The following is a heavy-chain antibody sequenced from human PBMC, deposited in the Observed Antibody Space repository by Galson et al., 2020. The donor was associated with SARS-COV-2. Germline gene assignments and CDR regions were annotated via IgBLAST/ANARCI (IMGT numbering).Heavy chain of an antibody. CDR1: GGSISSGSYY. CDR3: AREPYYYGSGSGSYYYYGMDV. Sequence: SETLSLTCTVSGGSISSGSYYWSWIRQPAGKGLEWIGRIYTSGSTNYNPSLKSRVTISVDTSKNQFSLKLSSVTAADTAVYYCAREPYYYGSGSGSYYYYGMDVWGQGTTVTVSS. V-gene: IGHV4-61*02. D-gene: IGHD3-10*01. CDR2: IYTSGST. J-gene: IGHJ6*02.